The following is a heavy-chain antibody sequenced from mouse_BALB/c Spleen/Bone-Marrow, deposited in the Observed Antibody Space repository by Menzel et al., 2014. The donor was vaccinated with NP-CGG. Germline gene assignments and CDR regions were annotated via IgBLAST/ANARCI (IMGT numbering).Heavy chain of an antibody. Sequence: EVHLVESGGGLVQPGGSLKLSCAASGFTFSSYGMSWVRQTPDKRLELVATINSNGGSTYYPDSVKGRFTISRDNAKNTQYLQMSSQKSEDTAMYYCVRGKNYDYDYWGQGTTRTVSS. CDR1: GFTFSSYG. CDR3: VRGKNYDYDY. CDR2: INSNGGST. J-gene: IGHJ2*01. V-gene: IGHV5-6-3*01. D-gene: IGHD2-4*01.